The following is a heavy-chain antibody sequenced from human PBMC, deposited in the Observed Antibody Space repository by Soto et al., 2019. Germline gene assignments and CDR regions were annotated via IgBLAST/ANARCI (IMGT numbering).Heavy chain of an antibody. Sequence: SETLSLTCTVSGGSISSYYWSWIRLPPGKGLELIGYAYDTGLTNYHPSLSGRVALSVDASKSQLSLELRSVTAADTAVYYCARGNQLIFDHWGQGILVTVSS. CDR3: ARGNQLIFDH. CDR2: AYDTGLT. CDR1: GGSISSYY. J-gene: IGHJ4*02. D-gene: IGHD1-1*01. V-gene: IGHV4-59*01.